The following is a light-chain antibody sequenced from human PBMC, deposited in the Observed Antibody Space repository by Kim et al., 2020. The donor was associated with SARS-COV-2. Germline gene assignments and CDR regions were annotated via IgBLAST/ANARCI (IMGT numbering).Light chain of an antibody. CDR3: YHLNSSPYYS. CDR1: RPRSADY. CDR2: CAS. V-gene: IGKV3-20*01. Sequence: SPAGGATLSRRAGRPRSADYVTWYQQTPGHAPRLLMYCASSRGNGIPDRFSGSESWTTFILTINRLEPEDSSIYYCYHLNSSPYYSFGQGTKLEI. J-gene: IGKJ2*03.